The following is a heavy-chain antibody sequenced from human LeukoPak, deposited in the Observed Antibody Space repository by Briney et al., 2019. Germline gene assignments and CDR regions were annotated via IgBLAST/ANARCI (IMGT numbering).Heavy chain of an antibody. V-gene: IGHV4-59*08. CDR3: ARHDPPRNAFDI. CDR2: IYYSGST. Sequence: SETLSLTFTVSGGSINYYYWNWIRQPPGEGLEWIGHIYYSGSTNYNPSLKSRVTISVDTSKNRFSLKLSSVTAADTAVYYCARHDPPRNAFDIWGQGTMVTVSS. CDR1: GGSINYYY. J-gene: IGHJ3*02.